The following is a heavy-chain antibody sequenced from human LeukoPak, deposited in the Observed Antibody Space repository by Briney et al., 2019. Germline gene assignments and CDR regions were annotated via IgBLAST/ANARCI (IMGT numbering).Heavy chain of an antibody. CDR2: VSYDGSDK. CDR3: AKDRRDTTMAPYYYYYIDV. CDR1: GFTFSSYG. V-gene: IGHV3-30*18. Sequence: GGSLRLSCAASGFTFSSYGIQWVSQAPGKGLEWLAVVSYDGSDKYYADSVKGRFTISRDNSKNTLYLQMNSLRAEDTAVYYCAKDRRDTTMAPYYYYYIDVWGKGTTVTVSS. D-gene: IGHD5-18*01. J-gene: IGHJ6*03.